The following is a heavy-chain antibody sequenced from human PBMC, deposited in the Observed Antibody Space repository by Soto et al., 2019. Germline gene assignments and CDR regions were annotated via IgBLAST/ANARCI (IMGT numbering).Heavy chain of an antibody. Sequence: TLSLTCNVSGGSITGAYYWNCIRQHPGKGLQWIGSIHYRGSTYYNPSLKSRITISLDRSNNQLSLNLSSVTAADTAVYYCARVRDSFGLDVWGQGTTVTVSS. V-gene: IGHV4-31*03. J-gene: IGHJ6*02. CDR3: ARVRDSFGLDV. CDR1: GGSITGAYY. D-gene: IGHD2-15*01. CDR2: IHYRGST.